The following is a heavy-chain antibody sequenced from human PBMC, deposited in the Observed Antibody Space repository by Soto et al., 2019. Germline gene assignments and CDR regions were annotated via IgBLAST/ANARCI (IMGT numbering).Heavy chain of an antibody. Sequence: QVQLQESGPGLVKPSQTLSLTCTVSGGSISSGGYYWSXXXXXXXXGLEWIGYIYYSGSTYYNPSLKSRVTISVDTSKNQFSLKLSSVTAADTAVYYCARVSPSYGDYLDYWGQGTLVTVSS. CDR2: IYYSGST. CDR3: ARVSPSYGDYLDY. V-gene: IGHV4-31*03. CDR1: GGSISSGGYY. J-gene: IGHJ4*02. D-gene: IGHD4-17*01.